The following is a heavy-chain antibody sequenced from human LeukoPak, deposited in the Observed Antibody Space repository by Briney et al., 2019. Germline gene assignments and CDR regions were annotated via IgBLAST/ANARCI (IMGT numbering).Heavy chain of an antibody. D-gene: IGHD1-26*01. J-gene: IGHJ4*02. CDR1: GGSIRSYY. CDR2: IYTSGST. CDR3: ARQSGGYSGLYFFHY. V-gene: IGHV4-4*09. Sequence: SETLSLTCTVSGGSIRSYYWSWIRQSPGKGLEWIGYIYTSGSTNYNPSLKSRVTISVDTSKNQFSLKLTSVTAADTAVYYCARQSGGYSGLYFFHYWGQGTLVTVSS.